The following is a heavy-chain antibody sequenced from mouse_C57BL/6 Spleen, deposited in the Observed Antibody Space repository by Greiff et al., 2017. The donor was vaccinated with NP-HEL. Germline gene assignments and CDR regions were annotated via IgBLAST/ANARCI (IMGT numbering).Heavy chain of an antibody. D-gene: IGHD1-1*01. J-gene: IGHJ2*01. CDR3: AREDYGSSYGGYFDY. V-gene: IGHV5-4*01. CDR2: ISDGGSYT. CDR1: GFTFSSYA. Sequence: VQLKESGGGLVKPGGSLKLSCAASGFTFSSYAMSWVRQTPEKRLEWVATISDGGSYTYYPDNVKGRFTIARDNAKNNLYLQMSHLKSEDTAMYYCAREDYGSSYGGYFDYWGQGTTLTVSS.